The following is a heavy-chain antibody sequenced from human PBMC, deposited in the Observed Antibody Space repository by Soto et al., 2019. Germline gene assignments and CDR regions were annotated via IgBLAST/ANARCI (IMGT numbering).Heavy chain of an antibody. CDR3: AKVHVPYCTSTSCYRFDP. CDR2: ISGSGGST. CDR1: GFAFISYG. V-gene: IGHV3-23*01. D-gene: IGHD2-2*01. J-gene: IGHJ5*02. Sequence: GGSLRLSCAASGFAFISYGMSWVRQAPGKGLEWVSAISGSGGSTYYADSVKGRFTISRDNSKNTLYLQMNSLRAEDTAVYYCAKVHVPYCTSTSCYRFDPWGQGTLVTVSS.